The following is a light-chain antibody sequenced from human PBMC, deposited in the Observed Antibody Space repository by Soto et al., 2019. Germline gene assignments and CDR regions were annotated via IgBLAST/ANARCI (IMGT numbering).Light chain of an antibody. CDR1: QNVYTN. CDR2: GAS. Sequence: ETVMTQSPATLSVSPGETATLSCRASQNVYTNLAWYQQKPGQAPRLVLYGASTRATGVPARFSGSGSGTEFTLTISSLQSEDFAVYYCQQYNSWPPYTVGQGTKVDTK. V-gene: IGKV3-15*01. CDR3: QQYNSWPPYT. J-gene: IGKJ2*01.